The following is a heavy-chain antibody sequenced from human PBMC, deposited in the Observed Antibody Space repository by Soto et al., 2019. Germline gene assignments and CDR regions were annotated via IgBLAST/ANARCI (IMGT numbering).Heavy chain of an antibody. CDR2: ISGSGGST. CDR3: AKDRRPYYFDY. Sequence: GGSLRLSCAASGFTFSSYAMSWFRQAPGKGLEWVSAISGSGGSTYYADSGKGRFTISRDNSKNTLYLQMNSLRAEDTAVYYCAKDRRPYYFDYWGQGTLVTVSS. V-gene: IGHV3-23*01. J-gene: IGHJ4*02. CDR1: GFTFSSYA.